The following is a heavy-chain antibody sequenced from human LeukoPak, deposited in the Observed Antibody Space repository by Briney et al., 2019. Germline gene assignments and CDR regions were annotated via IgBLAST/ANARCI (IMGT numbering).Heavy chain of an antibody. V-gene: IGHV1-46*01. Sequence: ASVKVSCKASGYTFTSYYMHWVRQAPGQGLEWMGIINPSGGSTSYAQKFRGRVTMTRDTSTSTVYMELSSLRSEDTAVYYCASSVYYDSSGYYYGNGGDAFDIWGQGTMVTVSS. CDR1: GYTFTSYY. J-gene: IGHJ3*02. CDR3: ASSVYYDSSGYYYGNGGDAFDI. D-gene: IGHD3-22*01. CDR2: INPSGGST.